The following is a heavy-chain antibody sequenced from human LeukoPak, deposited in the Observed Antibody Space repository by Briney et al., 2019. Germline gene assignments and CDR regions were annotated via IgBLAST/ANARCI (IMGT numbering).Heavy chain of an antibody. CDR3: ARVGTGRYDFDQ. CDR1: GFTFSGAA. J-gene: IGHJ4*02. D-gene: IGHD1-26*01. Sequence: PGGSLRLSCAASGFTFSGAAIHWVRQASGKGLEWVGHIRSKPNNYATTYAASVKGRFTISRDDSKNTAYLQMTSLKTEDTAVYYCARVGTGRYDFDQWGQGTLVTVSS. CDR2: IRSKPNNYAT. V-gene: IGHV3-73*01.